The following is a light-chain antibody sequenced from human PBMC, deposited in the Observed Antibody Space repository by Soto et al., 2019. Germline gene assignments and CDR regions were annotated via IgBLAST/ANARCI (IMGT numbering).Light chain of an antibody. Sequence: QPVLTQPASVSGSPGQSITISCTGTSSDVGGYNYVSWYQQHPGKAPKLLIYDVSNRPSGVSNRFSGSKSGNTASLTISGLQAEDEADYYCISYTSSRTYGFGTGTKLTVL. CDR1: SSDVGGYNY. CDR3: ISYTSSRTYG. CDR2: DVS. J-gene: IGLJ1*01. V-gene: IGLV2-14*01.